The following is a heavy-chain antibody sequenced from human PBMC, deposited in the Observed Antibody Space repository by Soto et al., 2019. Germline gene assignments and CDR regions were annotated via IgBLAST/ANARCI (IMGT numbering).Heavy chain of an antibody. CDR2: IHSTGST. Sequence: QVQLQESGPGLVKPSETLSLTCTVSGDSISSFYWSWFRQPPGKGLEWIGYIHSTGSTDHNPSLKSRVTMSADTAKNEVSLKVSSVTAADTAVYYCAKARGGNTWDFDYWGQGILVTVSA. V-gene: IGHV4-59*01. CDR1: GDSISSFY. J-gene: IGHJ4*02. CDR3: AKARGGNTWDFDY. D-gene: IGHD2-15*01.